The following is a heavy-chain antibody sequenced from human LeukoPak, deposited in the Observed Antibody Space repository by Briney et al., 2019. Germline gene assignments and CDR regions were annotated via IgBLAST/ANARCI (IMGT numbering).Heavy chain of an antibody. V-gene: IGHV1-2*02. CDR1: GYTFTDYY. CDR3: ARDGNFDV. D-gene: IGHD1-1*01. Sequence: GASVKVSCKASGYTFTDYYMHWVRQAPGQGLEWMGWINPNSGDTNPAQKFQGRVTMTRDTSISTAYMELSSLTSDDTAIYYCARDGNFDVWGQGTFVTVSS. CDR2: INPNSGDT. J-gene: IGHJ3*01.